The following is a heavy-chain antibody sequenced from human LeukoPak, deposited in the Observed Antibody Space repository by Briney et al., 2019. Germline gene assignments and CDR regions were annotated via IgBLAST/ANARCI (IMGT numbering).Heavy chain of an antibody. D-gene: IGHD1-1*01. CDR3: AKGAGYNWNDEGGAFDI. V-gene: IGHV3-23*01. J-gene: IGHJ3*02. CDR2: ISGSGGST. Sequence: GGSLRLSCAASGFTFSSYAMSWVRQAPGKGLEWVSAISGSGGSTYYADSVKGRFTISRDNSKNTLYLQMNSLRAEDTAVYYCAKGAGYNWNDEGGAFDIWGQGTMVTVSS. CDR1: GFTFSSYA.